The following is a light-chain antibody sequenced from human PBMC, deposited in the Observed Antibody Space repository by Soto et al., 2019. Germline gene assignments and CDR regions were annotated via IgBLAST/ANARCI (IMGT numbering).Light chain of an antibody. CDR3: QQYISWPRE. V-gene: IGKV3-15*01. CDR1: QSVSSS. CDR2: GAS. Sequence: EIVMTQSPTTLSVSPGERATLACRASQSVSSSLAWYQQKPGQAPRLLIYGASTRPTGIPARFSGSGSGTEFTLTISSLQSEDFAVYYCQQYISWPREFGQGTILEIK. J-gene: IGKJ2*01.